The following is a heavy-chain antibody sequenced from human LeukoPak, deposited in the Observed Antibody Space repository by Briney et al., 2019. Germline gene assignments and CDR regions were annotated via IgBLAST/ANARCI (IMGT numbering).Heavy chain of an antibody. Sequence: GGSLRLSCAASGFTLSSHPMNWVRQAPGKGLEWVSYIGNDGRMMYYADSVKGRFTISRDSAKNTLYLQMNSLRAEDTAVYYCARVHATLMDYWGQGTLVTVSS. V-gene: IGHV3-48*03. CDR1: GFTLSSHP. CDR2: IGNDGRMM. D-gene: IGHD2-15*01. CDR3: ARVHATLMDY. J-gene: IGHJ4*02.